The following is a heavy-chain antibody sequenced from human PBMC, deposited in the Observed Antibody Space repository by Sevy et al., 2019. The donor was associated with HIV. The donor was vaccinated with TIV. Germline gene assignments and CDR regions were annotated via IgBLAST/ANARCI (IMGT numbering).Heavy chain of an antibody. CDR1: GYTFNRHG. CDR3: ARDHAGSVEFYFDH. J-gene: IGHJ4*02. Sequence: ASVKVSCKASGYTFNRHGLHWVRQAPAQGLEWMGWTATDTGDTRYSQKFQGRLTITTDTSASTLHMELSSLTSEDTAVYYCARDHAGSVEFYFDHWGQGTLVTVSS. CDR2: TATDTGDT. V-gene: IGHV1-3*04.